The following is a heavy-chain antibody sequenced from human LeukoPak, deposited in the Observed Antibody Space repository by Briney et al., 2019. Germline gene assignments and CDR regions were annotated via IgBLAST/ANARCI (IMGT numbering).Heavy chain of an antibody. Sequence: GGSLRLSCAASGFTFSSYGMHWVRQAPGKGLEWVAVIWYDGSNKYYADSVKGRFTISRDNSKNTLYLQMNSLRAEDTAVYYCARTTVVTWDYDYCGEGTLVTVSS. V-gene: IGHV3-33*01. CDR1: GFTFSSYG. CDR3: ARTTVVTWDYDY. CDR2: IWYDGSNK. D-gene: IGHD4-23*01. J-gene: IGHJ4*02.